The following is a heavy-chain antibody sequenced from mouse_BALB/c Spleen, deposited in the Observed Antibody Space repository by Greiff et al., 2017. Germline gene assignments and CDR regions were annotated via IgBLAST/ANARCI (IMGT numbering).Heavy chain of an antibody. CDR3: TRSYGNYVRAMDY. J-gene: IGHJ4*01. D-gene: IGHD2-1*01. CDR1: GYTFTDYE. CDR2: IDPETGGT. Sequence: QVTLKVSGAELVRPGASVTLSCKASGYTFTDYEMHWVKQTPVHGLEWIGAIDPETGGTAYNQKFKGKATLTADKSSSTAYMELRSLTSEDSAVYYCTRSYGNYVRAMDYWGQGTSVTVSS. V-gene: IGHV1-15*01.